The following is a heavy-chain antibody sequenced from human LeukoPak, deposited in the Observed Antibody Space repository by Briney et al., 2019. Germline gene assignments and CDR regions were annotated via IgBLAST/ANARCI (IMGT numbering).Heavy chain of an antibody. D-gene: IGHD4-17*01. CDR2: INPDGSRK. Sequence: PGGSLRLSCEASGSTFRENWMSWVRQAPEKGLEWVASINPDGSRKLYVDSVKGRFTISRDNTKSSLFLQMNSLGAEDTAMYYCAKLLGTVTTYDSWGQGTRVTVSS. V-gene: IGHV3-7*01. CDR3: AKLLGTVTTYDS. J-gene: IGHJ4*02. CDR1: GSTFRENW.